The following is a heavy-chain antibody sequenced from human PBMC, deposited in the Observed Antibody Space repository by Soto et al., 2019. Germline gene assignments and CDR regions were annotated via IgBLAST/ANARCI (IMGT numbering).Heavy chain of an antibody. CDR1: GGSVSSGTYY. CDR3: ARVSSGWTYYFDY. CDR2: IYFSGST. Sequence: ETLSLTCTVSGGSVSSGTYYWSWIRQPPGKGLEWIGYIYFSGSTNYNPSLQSRVSISADTSKNQFSLKLSSVTPADTAVYYCARVSSGWTYYFDYWGQGTLVTVSS. D-gene: IGHD6-19*01. J-gene: IGHJ4*02. V-gene: IGHV4-61*01.